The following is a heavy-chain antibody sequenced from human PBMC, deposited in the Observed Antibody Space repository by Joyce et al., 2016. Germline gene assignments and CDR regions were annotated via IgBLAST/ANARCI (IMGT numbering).Heavy chain of an antibody. D-gene: IGHD4-11*01. CDR1: GGSVSGYY. Sequence: QVQLQQWGAGLLKPSETMSLTCAVYGGSVSGYYWIWIRQPPGKGLEWIWEIKHRGSTNYTPSLESRVTISVDTSKIQFSLRLSSVTAADTAVYYCARGLGAVDYSNYAGYDYWGQGTLVTVSS. V-gene: IGHV4-34*01. CDR2: IKHRGST. CDR3: ARGLGAVDYSNYAGYDY. J-gene: IGHJ4*02.